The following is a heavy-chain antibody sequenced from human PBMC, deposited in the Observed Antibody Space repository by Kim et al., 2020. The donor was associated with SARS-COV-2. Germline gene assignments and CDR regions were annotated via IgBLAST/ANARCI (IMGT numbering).Heavy chain of an antibody. J-gene: IGHJ4*02. CDR3: ARMVAAAGPEYFDY. V-gene: IGHV1-69*01. D-gene: IGHD6-13*01. Sequence: QKFQGRGTITADESTSTAYMEPSSLRAEDTAVYYCARMVAAAGPEYFDYWGQGTLVTVSS.